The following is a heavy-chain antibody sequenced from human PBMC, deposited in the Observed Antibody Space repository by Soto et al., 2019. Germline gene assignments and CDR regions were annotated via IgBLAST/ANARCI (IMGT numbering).Heavy chain of an antibody. D-gene: IGHD5-12*01. Sequence: EVQLVESGGGLAQPGGSLRLSCAASGFTFSSYEMNWVRQAPGKGLEWVAYISNSDGSIIHYVDSVKGRFTISRDNAKNSLYLQMNSLRAEDTAVYYCARDQWGEGGYDWWGQGTLVTVSS. CDR3: ARDQWGEGGYDW. CDR1: GFTFSSYE. J-gene: IGHJ4*02. CDR2: ISNSDGSII. V-gene: IGHV3-48*03.